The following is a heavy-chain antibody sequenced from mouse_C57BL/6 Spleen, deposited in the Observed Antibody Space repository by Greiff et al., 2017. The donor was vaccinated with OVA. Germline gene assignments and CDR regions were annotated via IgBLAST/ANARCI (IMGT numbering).Heavy chain of an antibody. CDR1: GYTFTSYW. CDR2: INPSNGGT. J-gene: IGHJ1*03. V-gene: IGHV1-53*01. D-gene: IGHD2-4*01. CDR3: ARSGIYYDYDVYWYFDV. Sequence: QVQLQQPGTELVKPGASVKLSCKASGYTFTSYWMHWVKQRPGQGLEWIGNINPSNGGTNYNEKFKSKATLTVDKSSSTAYMQLSSLTSEDSAVYYGARSGIYYDYDVYWYFDVWGTGTTVTVSS.